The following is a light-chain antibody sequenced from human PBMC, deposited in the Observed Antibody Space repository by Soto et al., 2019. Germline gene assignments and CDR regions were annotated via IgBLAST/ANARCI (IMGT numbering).Light chain of an antibody. CDR2: EVS. Sequence: QSVLTQPASGSGSPGQSSTISYTGTSSDVGSYKLVSWYQQHPGKAPKLMTYEVSQRPSGHSNRFSGSKSATTASLTISALQAEDEADDFCCSYAGSPYVFGTGTKVTVL. V-gene: IGLV2-23*02. CDR1: SSDVGSYKL. CDR3: CSYAGSPYV. J-gene: IGLJ1*01.